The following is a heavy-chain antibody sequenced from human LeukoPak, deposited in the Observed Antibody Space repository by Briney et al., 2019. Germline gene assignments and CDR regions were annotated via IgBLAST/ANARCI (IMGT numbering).Heavy chain of an antibody. V-gene: IGHV4-59*01. CDR2: IYYSGNT. CDR1: GGSISNYY. J-gene: IGHJ3*02. Sequence: SETLSLTCTASGGSISNYYWSWIRQPPGKGLEWIGYIYYSGNTNYNPSLKSRVTISVDTSKNQFSLKLTSLTAADTAVYYCARYEGISLAGNAFDIWGQGTMVTVSS. CDR3: ARYEGISLAGNAFDI. D-gene: IGHD3-10*01.